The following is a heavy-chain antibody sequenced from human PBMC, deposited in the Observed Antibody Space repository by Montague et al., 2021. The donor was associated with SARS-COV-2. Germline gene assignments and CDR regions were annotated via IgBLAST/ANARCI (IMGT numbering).Heavy chain of an antibody. CDR2: IDWDDDK. J-gene: IGHJ6*02. V-gene: IGHV2-70*11. CDR1: GFSLSTSGMC. CDR3: ARTAGTDYTGYYYYAMDV. Sequence: PAFVKPTQTLTLTCTFSGFSLSTSGMCVSWIRQPPGKALEWLARIDWDDDKYYSTSLKTRLTISKDTSKNQVVLTMTNMDPVDTATYYCARTAGTDYTGYYYYAMDVWGQGTTVTVSS. D-gene: IGHD3-10*01.